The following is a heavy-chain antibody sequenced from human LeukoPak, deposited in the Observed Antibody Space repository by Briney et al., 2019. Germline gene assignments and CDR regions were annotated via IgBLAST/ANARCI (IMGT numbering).Heavy chain of an antibody. CDR3: ARLTPGAHDAFDI. Sequence: GESLKISCKGSGYSFTSYWIGWVRQMPGKGLEWMGIIYPGDSDTRYSPSFQGQVTISADKSISTASLQWSRLKASDTAMYSCARLTPGAHDAFDIWAQGTMVTVS. V-gene: IGHV5-51*01. CDR1: GYSFTSYW. CDR2: IYPGDSDT. J-gene: IGHJ3*02.